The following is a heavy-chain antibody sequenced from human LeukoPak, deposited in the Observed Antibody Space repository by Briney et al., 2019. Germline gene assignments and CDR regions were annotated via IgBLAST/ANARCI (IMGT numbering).Heavy chain of an antibody. D-gene: IGHD3-9*01. CDR2: INPNSGGT. V-gene: IGHV1-2*02. CDR3: ARSPYYDILTGPPYDYYFDY. J-gene: IGHJ4*02. CDR1: GYTFTGYY. Sequence: ASVKVSCKASGYTFTGYYMHWVRQAPGQGLECMGWINPNSGGTNYAQKFQGRVTMTRDTSISTAYMELSRLRSDDTAVYYCARSPYYDILTGPPYDYYFDYWGQGTLVTVSS.